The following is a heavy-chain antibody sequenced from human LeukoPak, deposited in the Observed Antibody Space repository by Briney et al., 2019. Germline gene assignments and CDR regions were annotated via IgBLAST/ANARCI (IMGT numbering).Heavy chain of an antibody. CDR2: IYYSGST. CDR3: ARLSVEYYYDSSGYYSPKRIFDY. V-gene: IGHV4-39*01. Sequence: PSETLSLTCTVSGGSISSSSYYWGWIRQPPGKGLEWIGSIYYSGSTYYNPSLKSRVTISVDTSKNQFSLKLSSVTAAGTAVYYCARLSVEYYYDSSGYYSPKRIFDYWGQGTLVTVSS. D-gene: IGHD3-22*01. J-gene: IGHJ4*02. CDR1: GGSISSSSYY.